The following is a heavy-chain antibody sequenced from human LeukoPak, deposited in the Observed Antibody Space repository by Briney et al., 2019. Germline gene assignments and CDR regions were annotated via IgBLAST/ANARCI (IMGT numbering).Heavy chain of an antibody. CDR1: GGSISSGGYY. D-gene: IGHD3-9*01. V-gene: IGHV4-31*03. J-gene: IGHJ5*02. Sequence: SETLSLTCTVSGGSISSGGYYWSWIRQHPGKGLEWIGYIYYSGSTYYNPSLKSRVTISVDTSKNQFSLKLSSVTAADTAVYYCARANYDILTGYPSWFDPWGQGTLVTVPS. CDR3: ARANYDILTGYPSWFDP. CDR2: IYYSGST.